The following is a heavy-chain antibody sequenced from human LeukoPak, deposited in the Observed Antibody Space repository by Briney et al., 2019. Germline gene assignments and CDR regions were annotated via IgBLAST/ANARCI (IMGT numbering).Heavy chain of an antibody. J-gene: IGHJ4*02. CDR2: IIPIFGTA. CDR1: GGTFSSYA. V-gene: IGHV1-69*05. Sequence: SVKVSCKASGGTFSSYAISWVRQAPGRGLEWMGRIIPIFGTANYAQKFQGRVTITTDESTSTAYMELSSLRSEDTAVYYCARDMYYYDSSGYYYFDYWGQGTLVTVSS. D-gene: IGHD3-22*01. CDR3: ARDMYYYDSSGYYYFDY.